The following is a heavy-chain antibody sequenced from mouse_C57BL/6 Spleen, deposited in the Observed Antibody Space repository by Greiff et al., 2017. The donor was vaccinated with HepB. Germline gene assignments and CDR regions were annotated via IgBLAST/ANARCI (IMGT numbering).Heavy chain of an antibody. CDR2: IRNKANGYTT. D-gene: IGHD2-5*01. CDR3: ARGAYYSNYFDY. Sequence: DVKLVESGGGLVQPGGSLSLSCAASGFTFTDYYMSWVRQPPGKALEWLGFIRNKANGYTTEYSASVKGRFTISRDNSQSILYLQMNALRAEDSATYYCARGAYYSNYFDYWGQGTTLTVSS. J-gene: IGHJ2*01. CDR1: GFTFTDYY. V-gene: IGHV7-3*01.